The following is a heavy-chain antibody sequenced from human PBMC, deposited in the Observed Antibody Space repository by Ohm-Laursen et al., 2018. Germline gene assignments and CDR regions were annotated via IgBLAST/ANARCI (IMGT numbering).Heavy chain of an antibody. CDR2: ISYDGSNK. J-gene: IGHJ4*02. Sequence: SLRLSCAASGFTFSSYGMHWVRQAPGKGLEWVAVISYDGSNKYYTDSVKGRFTISRDNSKNTLYLQMNSLRAEDTAVYYCAKDLWAEHYYDSSGYFDYWGQGTLVTVSS. V-gene: IGHV3-30*18. D-gene: IGHD3-22*01. CDR3: AKDLWAEHYYDSSGYFDY. CDR1: GFTFSSYG.